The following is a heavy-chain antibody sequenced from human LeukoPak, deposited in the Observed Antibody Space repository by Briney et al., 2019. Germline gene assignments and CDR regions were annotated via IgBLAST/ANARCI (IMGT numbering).Heavy chain of an antibody. D-gene: IGHD3-10*01. CDR1: GFTFRSYW. J-gene: IGHJ4*02. V-gene: IGHV3-7*01. CDR2: IKQDGSEK. Sequence: GGSLRLSCAASGFTFRSYWMTWVRQAPGKGLEWLANIKQDGSEKYYVDSVKGRFTISRDNAKNSLYLHMNSLRAEDTAVYYCASFLWFGAENEDYWGQGTLVTVSS. CDR3: ASFLWFGAENEDY.